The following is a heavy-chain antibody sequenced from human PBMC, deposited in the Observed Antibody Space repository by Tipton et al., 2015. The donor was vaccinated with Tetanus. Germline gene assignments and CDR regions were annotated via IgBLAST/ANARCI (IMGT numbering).Heavy chain of an antibody. CDR3: AKDISISSSSWFDY. V-gene: IGHV3-48*04. J-gene: IGHJ5*01. Sequence: SLRLSCAASGFTFSSYSMNWVRQAPGKGLEWASNISSSSSTIYYADSVKGRFTISRDNAKNSLYLQMNSLRAEDTALYYCAKDISISSSSWFDYWGQGTLVTVSS. CDR2: ISSSSSTI. CDR1: GFTFSSYS. D-gene: IGHD6-13*01.